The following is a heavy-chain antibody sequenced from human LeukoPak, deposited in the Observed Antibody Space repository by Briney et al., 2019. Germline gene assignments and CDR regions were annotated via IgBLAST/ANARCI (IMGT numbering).Heavy chain of an antibody. CDR1: GFTFSSYS. V-gene: IGHV3-21*01. D-gene: IGHD3-10*01. Sequence: PGGSLRLSCAASGFTFSSYSMNWVRQAPGKGLEWVSSISSSSSYIYYADSVKGRFTISRDNAKNSLYLQMNSLRAEDTAVYYCARDLGYYYAFDYWGQGTLVTVSS. CDR3: ARDLGYYYAFDY. J-gene: IGHJ4*02. CDR2: ISSSSSYI.